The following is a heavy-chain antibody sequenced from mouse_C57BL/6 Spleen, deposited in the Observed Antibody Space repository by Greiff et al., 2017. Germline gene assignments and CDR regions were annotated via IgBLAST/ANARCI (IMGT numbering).Heavy chain of an antibody. CDR2: INPNNGGT. D-gene: IGHD2-1*01. Sequence: VQLKQSGPELVKPGASVKIPCKASGYTFTDYNMDWVKQSHGKSLEWIGDINPNNGGTIYNQKFKGKATLTVDKSSSTAYMELRSLTSEDTAVYYCARFYGNQYYFDYWGQGTTLTVSS. V-gene: IGHV1-18*01. CDR3: ARFYGNQYYFDY. CDR1: GYTFTDYN. J-gene: IGHJ2*01.